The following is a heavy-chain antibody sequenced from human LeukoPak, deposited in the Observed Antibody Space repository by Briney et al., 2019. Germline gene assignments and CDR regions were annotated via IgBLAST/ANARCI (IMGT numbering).Heavy chain of an antibody. CDR1: GYTFTSYY. CDR3: ARLMIRGVSPCGMDV. J-gene: IGHJ6*02. V-gene: IGHV1-46*01. D-gene: IGHD3-10*01. CDR2: INPSGGST. Sequence: GASVKVSCKASGYTFTSYYMHWVRQAPGQGLEWMGIINPSGGSTSYAQKFQGRVTMTRDTSTSTVYMELSSLRSEDTAVYYCARLMIRGVSPCGMDVWGQGTTVTFSS.